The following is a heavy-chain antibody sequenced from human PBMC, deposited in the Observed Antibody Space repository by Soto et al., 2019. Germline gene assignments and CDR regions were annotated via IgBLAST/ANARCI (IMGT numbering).Heavy chain of an antibody. CDR1: GGSISNYY. CDR2: IYYSGST. V-gene: IGHV4-59*01. D-gene: IGHD4-17*01. Sequence: QVQLQESGPGLVKPSETLSLTCTVSGGSISNYYWSWIRQPPGKGLEWMGYIYYSGSTNYNPSLKRRVPLSVDTSKKQFSLKLSSVTAADTAVYYCARVNYGNYSYYYGMDVWGQGTTVTVSS. J-gene: IGHJ6*02. CDR3: ARVNYGNYSYYYGMDV.